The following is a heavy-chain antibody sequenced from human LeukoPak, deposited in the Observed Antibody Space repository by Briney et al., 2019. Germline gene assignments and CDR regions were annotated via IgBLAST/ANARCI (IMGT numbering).Heavy chain of an antibody. Sequence: GGSLRLSCAASGFTFNSYAMHWVRQAPGKGLEWVAFISSDGTNKYYADSVKGRFTISRDNSKNTLYLQMNSLRAEDTAVYYCARGLTFVGPIVRGYWGQGTLVTVSS. D-gene: IGHD3-16*02. J-gene: IGHJ4*02. CDR2: ISSDGTNK. CDR3: ARGLTFVGPIVRGY. CDR1: GFTFNSYA. V-gene: IGHV3-30*01.